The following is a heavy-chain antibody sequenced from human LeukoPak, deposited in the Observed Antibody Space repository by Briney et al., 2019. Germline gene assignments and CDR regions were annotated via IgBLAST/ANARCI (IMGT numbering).Heavy chain of an antibody. D-gene: IGHD5-24*01. CDR1: GYIFINYG. Sequence: GASVKVSRKASGYIFINYGITWVRQAPGQGLGWMGWISPYNGNADYAQKLQGRVTMTTDTSTTTAYMELRSLRSDDTAVYYCARGWLQPYWYFDLWGRGTLVTVSS. V-gene: IGHV1-18*01. CDR3: ARGWLQPYWYFDL. J-gene: IGHJ2*01. CDR2: ISPYNGNA.